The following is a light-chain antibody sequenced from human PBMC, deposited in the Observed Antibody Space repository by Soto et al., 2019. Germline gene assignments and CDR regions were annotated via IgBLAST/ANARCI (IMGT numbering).Light chain of an antibody. J-gene: IGKJ2*01. Sequence: EIVLTQSPGTLSLSPGERATLSCRASQSVDSTYLAWYQQKPDQSPRLLIYATSTRAAGIPDRFSGSGSGTDFTLTISRLEPDDVAVYYCQQYDTSPPMYTFGQGTKLDIK. CDR1: QSVDSTY. CDR2: ATS. CDR3: QQYDTSPPMYT. V-gene: IGKV3-20*01.